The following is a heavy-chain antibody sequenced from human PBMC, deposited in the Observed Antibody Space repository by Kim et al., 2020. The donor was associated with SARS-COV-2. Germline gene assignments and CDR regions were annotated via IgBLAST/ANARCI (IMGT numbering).Heavy chain of an antibody. CDR3: AREVTYFGAGTSLFDY. CDR2: IYDSGST. D-gene: IGHD6-19*01. V-gene: IGHV4-59*11. Sequence: SETLSLTCTVSGASISSHYWSWIRQPPGKGLEWIGYIYDSGSTNYNPSLKSRVTISVDTSKNQFSRKLKSLTAADAAVYYCAREVTYFGAGTSLFDYWGQGTLVTVSS. J-gene: IGHJ4*02. CDR1: GASISSHY.